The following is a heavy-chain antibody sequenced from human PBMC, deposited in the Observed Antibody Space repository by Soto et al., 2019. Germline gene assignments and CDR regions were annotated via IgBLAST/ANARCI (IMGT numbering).Heavy chain of an antibody. CDR1: GFTVSSNY. V-gene: IGHV3-66*01. CDR2: IYSGGST. CDR3: ARGFGGPYYFDY. D-gene: IGHD3-10*01. Sequence: GESLKISCAASGFTVSSNYMSWVRQAPGKGLEWVSVIYSGGSTYYADSVKGRFTISRDNSKNTLYLQMNSLRAEDTAVYYCARGFGGPYYFDYWGQGTLVTVSS. J-gene: IGHJ4*02.